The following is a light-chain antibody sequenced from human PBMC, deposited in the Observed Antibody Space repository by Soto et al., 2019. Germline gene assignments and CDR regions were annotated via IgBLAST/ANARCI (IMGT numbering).Light chain of an antibody. CDR3: HQYGSSPPYT. Sequence: EVVLTQSPGTLSLSPGERATLSCRASQSINNNYLAWYQQRPGQAPRLLIYGSSDRATGIPDRFSGSGSGTDLTLTISRLEPEEFAVYYCHQYGSSPPYTFGQGTKLEI. CDR2: GSS. CDR1: QSINNNY. J-gene: IGKJ2*01. V-gene: IGKV3-20*01.